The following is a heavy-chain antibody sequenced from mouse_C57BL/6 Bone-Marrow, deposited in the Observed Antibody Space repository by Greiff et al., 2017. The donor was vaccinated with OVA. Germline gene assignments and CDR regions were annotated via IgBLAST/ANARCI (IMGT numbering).Heavy chain of an antibody. J-gene: IGHJ4*01. Sequence: QVQLQQPGAELVMPGASVKLSCKASGYTFTSYWMHWVKQRPGQGLEWIGEIDPSDSYTNYNQKFKGKSTLTVDKSSSTAYMQLSSLTSEDSAVYYCAREATFYCAMDYWGQGTSVTVSS. D-gene: IGHD3-2*02. CDR3: AREATFYCAMDY. CDR1: GYTFTSYW. CDR2: IDPSDSYT. V-gene: IGHV1-69*01.